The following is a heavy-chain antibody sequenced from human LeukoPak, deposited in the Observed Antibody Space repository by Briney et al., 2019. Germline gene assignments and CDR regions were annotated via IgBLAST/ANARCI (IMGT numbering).Heavy chain of an antibody. D-gene: IGHD2-2*01. V-gene: IGHV3-23*01. J-gene: IGHJ4*02. CDR1: GVTLRNYA. Sequence: PGGSLSLSCAASGVTLRNYAMTWIRQAPGKGLQWVSVISGDGESTYYADSVRGRFTISRDNSKNTMYLQMNNLRAEDTAIYYCAKDMDCSSTACYVSANWGQGTLVTVSS. CDR2: ISGDGEST. CDR3: AKDMDCSSTACYVSAN.